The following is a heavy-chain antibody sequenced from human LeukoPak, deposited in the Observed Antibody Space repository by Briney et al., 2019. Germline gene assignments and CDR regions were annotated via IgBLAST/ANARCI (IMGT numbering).Heavy chain of an antibody. V-gene: IGHV3-53*01. CDR2: IHTSGDT. CDR3: ARDQEGFDY. Sequence: GGSLRLSCAASGLTGSHNYVSWVRQAPGKGLEWVSAIHTSGDTCYADSVKGRFTISRDTSKNTLYLQINSLRVEDTAVYYCARDQEGFDYWGQGTLVTVSS. J-gene: IGHJ4*02. CDR1: GLTGSHNY.